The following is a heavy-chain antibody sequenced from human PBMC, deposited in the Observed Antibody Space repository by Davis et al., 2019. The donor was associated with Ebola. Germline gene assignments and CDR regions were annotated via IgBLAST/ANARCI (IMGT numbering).Heavy chain of an antibody. CDR1: GFTFSGSA. V-gene: IGHV3-73*01. D-gene: IGHD3-10*02. CDR2: IRSKANSYAT. J-gene: IGHJ4*02. Sequence: GGSLRLSCAASGFTFSGSAMHWVRQASGRGLEWVGRIRSKANSYATAYAASVKGRFTISRDDSKNTAYLQMNSLKTEDTAVYYCICSQQPFDYWGQGTLVTVSS. CDR3: ICSQQPFDY.